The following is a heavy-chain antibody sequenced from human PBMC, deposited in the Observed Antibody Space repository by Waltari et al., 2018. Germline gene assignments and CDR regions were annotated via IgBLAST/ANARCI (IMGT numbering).Heavy chain of an antibody. J-gene: IGHJ4*02. CDR1: GGSFSGYY. Sequence: QVQLQQWGAGLLKPSETLSLTCAVYGGSFSGYYWSWIRQPPGKGLEWIGEINHSRSTNYNPSLKSRVTISVDTSKNQFSLKLSSVTAADTAVYYCARVRSIIVVVLREEYFDYWGQGTLVTVSS. V-gene: IGHV4-34*01. D-gene: IGHD3-22*01. CDR3: ARVRSIIVVVLREEYFDY. CDR2: INHSRST.